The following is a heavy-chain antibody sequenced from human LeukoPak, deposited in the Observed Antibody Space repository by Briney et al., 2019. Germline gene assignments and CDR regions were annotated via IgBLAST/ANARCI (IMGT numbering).Heavy chain of an antibody. CDR2: IIPIFGTA. D-gene: IGHD2-21*02. CDR3: ARGAGRHYCGGDCYYFDY. Sequence: SVKVSCKASGGTFSSYAISWVRQAPGQGLEWMGRIIPIFGTANYAQKFQGRVTITTDESTSTAYMELSSLRSEDTAVYYCARGAGRHYCGGDCYYFDYWGQGTLVTVSS. J-gene: IGHJ4*02. V-gene: IGHV1-69*05. CDR1: GGTFSSYA.